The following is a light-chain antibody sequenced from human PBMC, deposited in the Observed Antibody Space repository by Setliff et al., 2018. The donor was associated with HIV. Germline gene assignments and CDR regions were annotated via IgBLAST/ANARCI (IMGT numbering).Light chain of an antibody. CDR3: CSNTGSNTYV. J-gene: IGLJ1*01. Sequence: QWALTQPASVSGSPGQSITISCTGTSSDIGRYNLVSWYQQYPGKAPKLMIYQATKRPSGVSNRFSGSKSGNTASLTISGLQAEDEADYYCCSNTGSNTYVFGSGTKV. V-gene: IGLV2-23*01. CDR1: SSDIGRYNL. CDR2: QAT.